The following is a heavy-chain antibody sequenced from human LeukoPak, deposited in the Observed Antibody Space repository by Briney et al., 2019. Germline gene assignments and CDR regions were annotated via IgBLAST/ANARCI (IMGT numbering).Heavy chain of an antibody. CDR1: GGSISSYY. CDR2: IYYSGST. Sequence: PSETLSLTCTVSGGSISSYYWSWIRQPPGKGLEWIGYIYYSGSTDYNPSLKSRVTISVDTSKNQFSPRLSSVTAADTAVYYCARDPSIFGVANYAFDIWGQGKMVTVSS. J-gene: IGHJ3*02. D-gene: IGHD3-3*01. V-gene: IGHV4-59*01. CDR3: ARDPSIFGVANYAFDI.